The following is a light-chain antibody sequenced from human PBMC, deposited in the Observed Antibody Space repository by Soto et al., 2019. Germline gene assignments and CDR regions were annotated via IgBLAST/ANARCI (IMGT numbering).Light chain of an antibody. Sequence: DIQMTQSPSTLSASVGDRVTITCRASQSISSWLAWYQQKPGKAPKLLIYKASSLESGIPSRFSGSGSGTEFTINISSLQPVDFTTSYCQQYNSYSLTFGQGTKVEIK. CDR2: KAS. J-gene: IGKJ1*01. CDR1: QSISSW. V-gene: IGKV1-5*03. CDR3: QQYNSYSLT.